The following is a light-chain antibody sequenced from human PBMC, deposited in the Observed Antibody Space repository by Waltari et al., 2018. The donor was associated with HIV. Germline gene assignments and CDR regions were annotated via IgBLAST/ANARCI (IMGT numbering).Light chain of an antibody. J-gene: IGLJ2*01. CDR2: EVN. Sequence: QSALTQPASVSGSPGQSITISCTGPPSDIDPLNSVSWDQQHAGDAPKLIFFEVNYRPAGVSDRCAASKSGTTASLTISDLQAEDEADYFCSSYTTKNFLTFGGGTKLTVL. CDR3: SSYTTKNFLT. V-gene: IGLV2-14*01. CDR1: PSDIDPLNS.